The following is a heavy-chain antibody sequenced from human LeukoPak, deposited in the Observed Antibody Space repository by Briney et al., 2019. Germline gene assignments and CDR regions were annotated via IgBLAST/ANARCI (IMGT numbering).Heavy chain of an antibody. D-gene: IGHD3-22*01. CDR2: INPNSGGT. CDR3: ARFPRHYYYDTLPSYFDY. CDR1: GYTFTGYY. Sequence: GASVKVSCKASGYTFTGYYMHWVRQAPGQGLEWMGWINPNSGGTNYAQKFQGRVTMTRDTSISTAYMELSRLRSDDTAVYYCARFPRHYYYDTLPSYFDYWGQGTLVTVSS. J-gene: IGHJ4*02. V-gene: IGHV1-2*02.